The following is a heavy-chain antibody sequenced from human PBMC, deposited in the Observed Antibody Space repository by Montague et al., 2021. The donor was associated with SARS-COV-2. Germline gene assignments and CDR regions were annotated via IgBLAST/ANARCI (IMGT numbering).Heavy chain of an antibody. Sequence: SETLSLTCAVYGGSFSGYYWTWIRQSPGKGLEWIAEINHSGTTNYNFNPSLRSRVTISVDTSKSPFSLKLSSVTAADTGVYYCARWDPQTLTLIGLRGKSASDXWGQGTLVTVSS. V-gene: IGHV4-34*01. CDR3: ARWDPQTLTLIGLRGKSASDX. CDR1: GGSFSGYY. J-gene: IGHJ4*02. CDR2: INHSGTT. D-gene: IGHD4-23*01.